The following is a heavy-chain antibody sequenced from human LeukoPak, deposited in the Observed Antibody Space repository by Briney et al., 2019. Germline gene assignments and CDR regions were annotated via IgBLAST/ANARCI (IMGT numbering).Heavy chain of an antibody. D-gene: IGHD6-13*01. J-gene: IGHJ6*02. CDR2: INWKSNNI. V-gene: IGHV3-9*01. Sequence: GGSLRLSCAASGFTFGDYAMHWVRQAPGKGLEWVSGINWKSNNIGYADSMKGRFTISRDNAKNSLYLQMNSLRTEDTALYYCARDRAGYFYAMDVWGQGTSVTVSS. CDR3: ARDRAGYFYAMDV. CDR1: GFTFGDYA.